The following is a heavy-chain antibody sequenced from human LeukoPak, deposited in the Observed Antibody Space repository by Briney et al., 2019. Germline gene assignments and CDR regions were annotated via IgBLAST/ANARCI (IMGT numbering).Heavy chain of an antibody. V-gene: IGHV4-39*07. Sequence: PSETLSLTCTVSSGSISSTTYYWAWIRQPPGKGLEWIGSIYYNGDTYYNPSLKSRVIISADTSKNQFSLKLTSVTAADTAAYYCARGPNTAGNYRAFDLWGQGTRVTVSS. D-gene: IGHD4-11*01. CDR3: ARGPNTAGNYRAFDL. J-gene: IGHJ3*01. CDR2: IYYNGDT. CDR1: SGSISSTTYY.